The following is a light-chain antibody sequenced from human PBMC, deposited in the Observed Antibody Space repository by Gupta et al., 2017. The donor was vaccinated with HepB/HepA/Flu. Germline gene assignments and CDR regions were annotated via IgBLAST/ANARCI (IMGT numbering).Light chain of an antibody. CDR3: QQSYSTPPWT. CDR1: QSISSY. J-gene: IGKJ1*01. V-gene: IGKV1-39*01. Sequence: DIHMTQSPSSLCASVGDRVTITCRASQSISSYLNWYQQKPGKAPKLLIYSASSLQSGVPSRFSGSGSGTAFTLTISSLLPEDFATYYCQQSYSTPPWTFGQGTKVEIK. CDR2: SAS.